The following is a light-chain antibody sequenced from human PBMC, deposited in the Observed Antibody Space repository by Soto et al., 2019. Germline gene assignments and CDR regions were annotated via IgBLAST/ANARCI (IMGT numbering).Light chain of an antibody. V-gene: IGKV1-5*01. CDR2: DAS. CDR1: EDINDW. Sequence: DIQMTQSPSTLSASIGDRVTITCRASEDINDWLAWYQQKPGNAPKFLIYDASTLQSGVPSRFSGSGSGTEFTLTISSLKPDDSATYYCQQYKSRRTFGQGTKVDIK. CDR3: QQYKSRRT. J-gene: IGKJ1*01.